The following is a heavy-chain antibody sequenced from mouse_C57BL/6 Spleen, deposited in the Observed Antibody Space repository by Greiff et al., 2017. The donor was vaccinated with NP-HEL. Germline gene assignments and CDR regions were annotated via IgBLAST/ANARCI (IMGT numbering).Heavy chain of an antibody. J-gene: IGHJ4*01. D-gene: IGHD1-1*01. V-gene: IGHV1-63*01. CDR1: GYTFTNYW. CDR2: IYPGGGYT. CDR3: AREGLLRSYYYAMDY. Sequence: VKLMESGAELVRPGTSVKMSCKASGYTFTNYWIGWAKQRPGHGLEWIGDIYPGGGYTNYNEKFKGKATLTADKSSSTAYMQFSSLTSEDSAIYYCAREGLLRSYYYAMDYWGQGTSVTVSS.